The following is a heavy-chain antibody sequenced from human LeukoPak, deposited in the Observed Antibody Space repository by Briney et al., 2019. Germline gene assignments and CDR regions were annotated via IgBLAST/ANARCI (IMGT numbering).Heavy chain of an antibody. CDR3: ARASITIFGVPPWSFFDY. CDR2: IPYDESNT. D-gene: IGHD3-3*01. V-gene: IGHV3-30-3*01. Sequence: HPGRSLRLSCAASGFIFSNYAMHWVRQAPGKGLEWVAVIPYDESNTYYADSVEGRFTISRDNSNNTLYLQMNSLRAEDTAVYYCARASITIFGVPPWSFFDYWGQGTLVTVSS. CDR1: GFIFSNYA. J-gene: IGHJ4*02.